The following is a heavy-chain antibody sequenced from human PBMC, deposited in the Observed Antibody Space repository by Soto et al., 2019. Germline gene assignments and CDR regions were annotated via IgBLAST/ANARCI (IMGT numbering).Heavy chain of an antibody. V-gene: IGHV3-73*01. CDR3: TSPHSSSWYVPNDY. CDR2: IRSKANSYAT. D-gene: IGHD6-13*01. Sequence: GGSLRLSCAASGFTFSGSAMHWVRQASGKGLEWVGRIRSKANSYATAYAASVKGRFTISRDDSKNTAYLQMNSLKTEDTAVYYCTSPHSSSWYVPNDYWGQGTLVTVSS. J-gene: IGHJ4*02. CDR1: GFTFSGSA.